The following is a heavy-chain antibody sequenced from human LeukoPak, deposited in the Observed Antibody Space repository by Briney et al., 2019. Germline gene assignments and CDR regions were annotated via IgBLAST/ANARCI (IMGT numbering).Heavy chain of an antibody. CDR1: GFTFSSYW. CDR3: TYYESARGH. Sequence: QPGGSLRLSCAASGFTFSSYWMHWVRQAPGKGLVWVSHINNDASRTDYADSVKGRFTISRDNAKNTLYLQMNSLRAEDTAVYYCTYYESARGHWGQGTLVTVSS. J-gene: IGHJ4*02. V-gene: IGHV3-74*01. CDR2: INNDASRT. D-gene: IGHD3-10*01.